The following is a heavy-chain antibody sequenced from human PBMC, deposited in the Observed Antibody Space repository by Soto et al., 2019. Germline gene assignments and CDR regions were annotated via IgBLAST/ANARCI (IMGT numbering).Heavy chain of an antibody. CDR3: ASRSPARDY. J-gene: IGHJ4*02. D-gene: IGHD2-2*01. CDR1: GFTFSSYG. V-gene: IGHV3-33*01. Sequence: QVQLVESGGGVVQPGRSLRLSCAASGFTFSSYGMHGVRQAPGKGLEWVAVIWYDGSNKYYADFVKGRFTISRDNSKNTLYLQMNSLRAEDTAVYYCASRSPARDYWGQGTLVTVSS. CDR2: IWYDGSNK.